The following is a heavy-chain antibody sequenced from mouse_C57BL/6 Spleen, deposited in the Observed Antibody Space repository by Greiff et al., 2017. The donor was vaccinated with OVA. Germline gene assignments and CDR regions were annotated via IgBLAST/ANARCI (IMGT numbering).Heavy chain of an antibody. V-gene: IGHV1-7*01. Sequence: QVQLQQSGAELAKPGASVKLSCKASGYTFPSYWMPWVKQRPGQGLEWIGYINPSSGYTKYNQKFQDKATLTADKSSSTAYMQLSSLTYEDSAVYYCARDYYDYDDGTSYAMDYWGQGTSVTVSS. J-gene: IGHJ4*01. CDR1: GYTFPSYW. CDR2: INPSSGYT. D-gene: IGHD2-4*01. CDR3: ARDYYDYDDGTSYAMDY.